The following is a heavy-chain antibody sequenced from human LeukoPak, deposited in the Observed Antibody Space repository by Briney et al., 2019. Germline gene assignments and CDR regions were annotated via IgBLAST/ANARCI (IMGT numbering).Heavy chain of an antibody. CDR1: GFTFNDYY. J-gene: IGHJ4*02. Sequence: GGSLRPSCEASGFTFNDYYMAWIRQAPGKGLEWVSFISSNGATKYYAESVKGRFTISRDNAKNSLYLYMNSLRDDDTAVYYCAILMTLIVVVPYFDYWGQGALVTVSS. V-gene: IGHV3-11*04. CDR2: ISSNGATK. CDR3: AILMTLIVVVPYFDY. D-gene: IGHD3-22*01.